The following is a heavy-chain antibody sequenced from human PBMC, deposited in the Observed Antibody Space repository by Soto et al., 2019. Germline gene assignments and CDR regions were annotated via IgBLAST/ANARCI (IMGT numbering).Heavy chain of an antibody. CDR3: AHRPIVGAAI. Sequence: QVQLQESGPGLVKPSGTLSLTCGVFGGSISNSNWWPWVRQPPGKGLEWIGEIYHSGSTNYNSSLMSRVTISLDKVNNQFSLKLTSVTAAATAVYYCAHRPIVGAAIWGQGTLVTVSS. CDR1: GGSISNSNW. V-gene: IGHV4-4*02. D-gene: IGHD1-26*01. J-gene: IGHJ4*02. CDR2: IYHSGST.